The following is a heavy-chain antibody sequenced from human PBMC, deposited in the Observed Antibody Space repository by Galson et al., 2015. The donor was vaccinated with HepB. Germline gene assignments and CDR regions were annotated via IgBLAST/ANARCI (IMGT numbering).Heavy chain of an antibody. D-gene: IGHD2-15*01. CDR1: GYTFTSYG. J-gene: IGHJ4*02. CDR2: ISAYNGNT. Sequence: SVKVSCKASGYTFTSYGISWVRQAPGQGLEWMGWISAYNGNTNYAQKLQGRVTMTTDTSTSTAYMELRSLRSDDTAVYYCARASKWLRYGRAAAVGYCSGGSCYEFGYWGQGTLVTVSS. V-gene: IGHV1-18*01. CDR3: ARASKWLRYGRAAAVGYCSGGSCYEFGY.